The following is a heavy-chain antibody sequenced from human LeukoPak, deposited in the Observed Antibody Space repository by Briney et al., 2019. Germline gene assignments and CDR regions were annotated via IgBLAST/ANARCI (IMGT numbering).Heavy chain of an antibody. V-gene: IGHV1-18*01. D-gene: IGHD3-9*01. CDR2: ISTYNGNT. J-gene: IGHJ4*02. CDR3: ARSRPLGILTGYYNLARFDY. Sequence: ASVKVSWKASISGVRQAPGQGLEWMGWISTYNGNTNYAQSLQGRVTATRETYTSTAYMEVRSLRSVDTAVYYCARSRPLGILTGYYNLARFDYWGQGTLVTVSS.